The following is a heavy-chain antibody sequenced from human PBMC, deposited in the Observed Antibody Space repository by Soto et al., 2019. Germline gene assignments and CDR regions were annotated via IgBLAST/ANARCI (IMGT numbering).Heavy chain of an antibody. Sequence: ASVKVSCKASGYTFTSYDINWVRQATGQGLEWMGWMNPNSGNTGYAQKFQGRVTMTRNTSISTAYMELSSLRSEDTAVYYCARVTKPYYYDSSGYYLQSYYFDYWGQGTLVTVSS. CDR1: GYTFTSYD. J-gene: IGHJ4*02. CDR3: ARVTKPYYYDSSGYYLQSYYFDY. V-gene: IGHV1-8*01. D-gene: IGHD3-22*01. CDR2: MNPNSGNT.